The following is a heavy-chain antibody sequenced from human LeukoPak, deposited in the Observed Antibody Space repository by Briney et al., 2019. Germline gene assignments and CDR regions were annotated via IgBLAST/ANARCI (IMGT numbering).Heavy chain of an antibody. CDR3: AKRLGYYDSSEGYFDY. CDR1: GFTFSSYA. V-gene: IGHV3-30*04. D-gene: IGHD3-22*01. CDR2: ISYDGSNK. J-gene: IGHJ4*02. Sequence: GRSLRLSCAASGFTFSSYAMHWVRQAPGKGLEWVAVISYDGSNKYYADSVKGRFTISRDNSKNTLYLQMNSLRPEDTAVYYCAKRLGYYDSSEGYFDYWGQGTLVTVSS.